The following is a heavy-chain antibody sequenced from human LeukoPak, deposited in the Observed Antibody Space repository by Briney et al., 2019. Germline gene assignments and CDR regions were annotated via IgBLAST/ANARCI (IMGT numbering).Heavy chain of an antibody. J-gene: IGHJ5*02. CDR3: ARGDTDRYLGNFRFDP. CDR1: GYTFTGYY. V-gene: IGHV1-2*02. CDR2: INPNSGGT. Sequence: VASVKVSCKASGYTFTGYYMHWVRQASGQGLEWMGWINPNSGGTNYAQKFQGRVTMTRDTSISTAYMELSRLRSDDTAVYYCARGDTDRYLGNFRFDPWGQGTLVNVSS. D-gene: IGHD7-27*01.